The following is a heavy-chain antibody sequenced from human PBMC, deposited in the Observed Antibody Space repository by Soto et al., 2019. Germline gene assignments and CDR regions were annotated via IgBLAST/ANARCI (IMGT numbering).Heavy chain of an antibody. CDR3: ARDYGIAVFPSYYYYYGMDV. CDR2: INPSGGST. CDR1: GYTFTSCY. Sequence: ASVKVSCKASGYTFTSCYIHWVRQAPGQGLEWMGIINPSGGSTSYAQKFQGRVTMTRDTSTSTVYMELSSLRSEDTAVYYCARDYGIAVFPSYYYYYGMDVWGQGTTVTVSS. V-gene: IGHV1-46*01. D-gene: IGHD6-19*01. J-gene: IGHJ6*02.